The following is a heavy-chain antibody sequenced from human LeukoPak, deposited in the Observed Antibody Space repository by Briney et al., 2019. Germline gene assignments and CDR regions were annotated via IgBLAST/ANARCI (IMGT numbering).Heavy chain of an antibody. Sequence: ASVKVSCKASGYPFTSYSINWVRRAPGQGLEWMGWISAYNGNTKYAQKVQGRVTMTTDTSTSTAYMELRSLRSDDTAVYYCARGLCGSGSYFLTFDYWGQGTLVTVSS. CDR2: ISAYNGNT. V-gene: IGHV1-18*01. CDR1: GYPFTSYS. CDR3: ARGLCGSGSYFLTFDY. J-gene: IGHJ4*02. D-gene: IGHD1-26*01.